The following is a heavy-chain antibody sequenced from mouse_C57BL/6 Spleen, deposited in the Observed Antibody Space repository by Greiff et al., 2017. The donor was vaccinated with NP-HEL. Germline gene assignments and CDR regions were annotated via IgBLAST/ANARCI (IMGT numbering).Heavy chain of an antibody. J-gene: IGHJ4*01. D-gene: IGHD2-4*01. CDR1: GYTFTSYW. V-gene: IGHV1-52*01. CDR3: AREGAYDYDEGLYAMDY. Sequence: QVQLQQPGAELVRPGSSVKLSCKASGYTFTSYWMHWVKQRPIQGLEWIGNIDPSDSETHYNQKFKDKATLTVDKSSSTAYMQLSSLTSEDSAVYYCAREGAYDYDEGLYAMDYWGQGTSVTVSS. CDR2: IDPSDSET.